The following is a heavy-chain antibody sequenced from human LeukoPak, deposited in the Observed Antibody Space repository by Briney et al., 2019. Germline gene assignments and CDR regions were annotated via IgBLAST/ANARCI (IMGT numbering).Heavy chain of an antibody. V-gene: IGHV4-34*01. CDR1: GGSFSGYY. CDR3: ARSQGSGSYYGPLGY. D-gene: IGHD3-10*01. J-gene: IGHJ4*02. CDR2: INHSGST. Sequence: PSETLSLTCAVYGGSFSGYYWSWIRQPPGKGLEWIGEINHSGSTNYNPSLKSRVTISVDTSKNQFSLKLSSVTAADTAVYYCARSQGSGSYYGPLGYWGQGTLVTVSS.